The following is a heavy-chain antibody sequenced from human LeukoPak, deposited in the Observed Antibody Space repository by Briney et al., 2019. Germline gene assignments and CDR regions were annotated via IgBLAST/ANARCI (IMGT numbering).Heavy chain of an antibody. Sequence: GRSLRLSCAASGFTFSSYAMHWVRQAPGKGLEWVAVISYDRSNKYYADSVKGRFTISRDNSKNTLYLQMNSLRAEDTAVYYCASNYVHYYYYYGMDVWGQGTTVTVSS. D-gene: IGHD4-11*01. CDR1: GFTFSSYA. CDR2: ISYDRSNK. CDR3: ASNYVHYYYYYGMDV. J-gene: IGHJ6*02. V-gene: IGHV3-30-3*01.